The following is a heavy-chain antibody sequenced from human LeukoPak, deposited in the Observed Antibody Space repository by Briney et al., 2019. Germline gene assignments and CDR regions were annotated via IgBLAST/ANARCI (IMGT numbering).Heavy chain of an antibody. Sequence: SETLSLTCAVYGGSFSGYYWSWIRQPPGKGLEWIGEINHSGSTNYNPSLKSRVTISVDTSKNQFSLKLSSVTAADTAVYYCARGLGSSGWYDQGYWGQGTLVTVSS. V-gene: IGHV4-34*01. CDR2: INHSGST. J-gene: IGHJ4*02. CDR1: GGSFSGYY. CDR3: ARGLGSSGWYDQGY. D-gene: IGHD6-19*01.